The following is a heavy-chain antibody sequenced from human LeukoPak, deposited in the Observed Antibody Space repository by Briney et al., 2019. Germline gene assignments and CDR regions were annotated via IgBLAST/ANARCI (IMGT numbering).Heavy chain of an antibody. V-gene: IGHV3-23*01. J-gene: IGHJ4*02. CDR3: ARVTGNSATYPIFDY. CDR1: GFTFSSYA. Sequence: QPGGSLRLSCAASGFTFSSYAMTWVRQAPGKGLEWVSSISANGGNTYYADSAKGRFTISRDNSKNTLYLQMNSLRDDDTAVYYCARVTGNSATYPIFDYWGQGTLVTVSS. CDR2: ISANGGNT. D-gene: IGHD1-26*01.